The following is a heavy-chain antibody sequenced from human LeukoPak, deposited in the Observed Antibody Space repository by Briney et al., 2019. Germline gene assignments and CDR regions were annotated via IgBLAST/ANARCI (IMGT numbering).Heavy chain of an antibody. CDR3: ASSYDSSGYYPHSYYYYSGMDV. D-gene: IGHD3-22*01. Sequence: ASVKVSCKASGGTFSSYSISWVRQAPGQGLEWMGRIIPNRGVANYAQKFQGRVTITRDKSTSTAYMELSSLRSEDTAVYYCASSYDSSGYYPHSYYYYSGMDVWGQGTTVTVSS. J-gene: IGHJ6*02. CDR2: IIPNRGVA. V-gene: IGHV1-69*02. CDR1: GGTFSSYS.